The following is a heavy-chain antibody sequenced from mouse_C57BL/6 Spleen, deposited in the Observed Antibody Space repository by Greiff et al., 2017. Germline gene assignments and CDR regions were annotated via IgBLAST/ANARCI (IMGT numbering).Heavy chain of an antibody. CDR3: ARDRIYYYGSSYNWYFDV. J-gene: IGHJ1*03. CDR2: ISDGGSYT. CDR1: GFTFSSYA. D-gene: IGHD1-1*01. V-gene: IGHV5-4*01. Sequence: EVQVVESGGGLVKPGGSLKLSCAASGFTFSSYAMSWVRQTPEKRLEWVATISDGGSYTYYPDNVKGRFTISRDNAKNNLYLQMSHLKSEDTAMYYCARDRIYYYGSSYNWYFDVWGTGTTVTVSS.